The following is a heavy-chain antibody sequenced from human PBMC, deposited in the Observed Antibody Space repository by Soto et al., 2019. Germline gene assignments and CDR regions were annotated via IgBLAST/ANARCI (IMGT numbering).Heavy chain of an antibody. CDR1: GDSFSNYY. D-gene: IGHD2-2*01. CDR3: ATGRSEVVPGAMDT. CDR2: IYPTGST. J-gene: IGHJ5*02. Sequence: PSETLSLTCTVSGDSFSNYYCNWVRKSAGKGLEWIGRIYPTGSTTYNPSLKSRLAMSVDTSKNQFSLRLTSMTAADTAVYYCATGRSEVVPGAMDTWGPGTLVTVSS. V-gene: IGHV4-4*07.